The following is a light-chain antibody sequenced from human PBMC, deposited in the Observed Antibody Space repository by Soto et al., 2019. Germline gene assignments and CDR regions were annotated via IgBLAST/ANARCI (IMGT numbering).Light chain of an antibody. CDR2: STN. V-gene: IGLV1-44*01. J-gene: IGLJ3*02. CDR1: SSNIGSST. CDR3: VAWDDSNNGPV. Sequence: QSALTQPSSASGTPGQRVTISCSGSSSNIGSSTVNWYQQLPGTAPKLLIYSTNQRPSGVPDRFSGSTSGTSDSLAINGLQYEDEAVFFCVAWDDSNNGPVLGGGIKVTVL.